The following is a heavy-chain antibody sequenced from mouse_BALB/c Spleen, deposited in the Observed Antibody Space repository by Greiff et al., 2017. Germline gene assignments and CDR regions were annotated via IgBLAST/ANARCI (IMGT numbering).Heavy chain of an antibody. J-gene: IGHJ1*01. CDR2: SRNKANDYTT. Sequence: EVMLVESGGGLVQPGGSLRLSCATSGFTFSDFYMEWVRQPPGKRLEWIAASRNKANDYTTEYSASVKGRFIVSRDTSQSILYLQMNALRAEDTAIYYCARDAGYYGSSYGYFDVWGAGTTVTVSS. V-gene: IGHV7-1*02. CDR3: ARDAGYYGSSYGYFDV. D-gene: IGHD1-1*01. CDR1: GFTFSDFY.